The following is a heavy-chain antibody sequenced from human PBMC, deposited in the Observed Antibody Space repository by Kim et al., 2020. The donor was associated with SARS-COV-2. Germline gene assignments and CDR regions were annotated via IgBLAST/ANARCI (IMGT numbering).Heavy chain of an antibody. CDR3: ARPLSYDSSFFDY. D-gene: IGHD3-22*01. J-gene: IGHJ4*02. Sequence: YAQKLQGRVTMTTDTSTSTAYMELRSLRSDDTAVYYCARPLSYDSSFFDYWGQGTLVTVSS. V-gene: IGHV1-18*01.